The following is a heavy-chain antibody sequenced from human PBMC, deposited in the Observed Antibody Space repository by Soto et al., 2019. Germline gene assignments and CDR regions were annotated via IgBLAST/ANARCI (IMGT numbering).Heavy chain of an antibody. CDR1: GGSISSYY. D-gene: IGHD2-2*01. CDR3: ARFGTAMLRWFDP. CDR2: IYYSGST. J-gene: IGHJ5*02. Sequence: SETLSLTCTVSGGSISSYYWSWIRQPPGKGLEWIWYIYYSGSTNYNPSLKSRVTISVDTSKNQFSLKLSSVTAADTAVYYCARFGTAMLRWFDPWGQGTLVTVSS. V-gene: IGHV4-59*01.